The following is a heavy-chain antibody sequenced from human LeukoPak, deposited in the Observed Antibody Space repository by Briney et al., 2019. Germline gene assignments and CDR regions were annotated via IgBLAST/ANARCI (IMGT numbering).Heavy chain of an antibody. Sequence: SETLSLTCTVSGDSISSSSYYWGWIRQPPGKGLEWTGSIPYSGSTYYNPSLKSRVTISVDTSKNQFSLKLSSVTAADTAVYYCARCKDYYVSGSYYKTFDYWGQGTLVTVSS. J-gene: IGHJ4*02. D-gene: IGHD3-10*01. V-gene: IGHV4-39*07. CDR1: GDSISSSSYY. CDR3: ARCKDYYVSGSYYKTFDY. CDR2: IPYSGST.